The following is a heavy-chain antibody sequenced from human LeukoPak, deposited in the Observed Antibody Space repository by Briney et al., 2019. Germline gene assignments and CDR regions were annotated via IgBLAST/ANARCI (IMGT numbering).Heavy chain of an antibody. J-gene: IGHJ4*02. Sequence: GESLKISCKGSGYSFTTYWIGWVRQMPRRGLEWMGIISPDDSEIRYSPSFRGQVTISADKSISTAYLQWSRLKASDTAIYYCARREGSGSYYSYWGQGTLVTVSS. D-gene: IGHD1-26*01. CDR3: ARREGSGSYYSY. CDR1: GYSFTTYW. V-gene: IGHV5-51*01. CDR2: ISPDDSEI.